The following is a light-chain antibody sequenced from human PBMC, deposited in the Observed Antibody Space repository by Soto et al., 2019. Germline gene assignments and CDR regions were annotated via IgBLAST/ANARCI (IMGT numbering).Light chain of an antibody. CDR1: SSNIGAGYD. CDR3: QSYDSTLSARYV. Sequence: QSCLTQPPSVTLAPGPRVTISCTGSSSNIGAGYDVHWYQQRPGTAPKLLIFGNINRPSGVPDRFSGSKSGTSASLAITGLQAEDEGDYYCQSYDSTLSARYVFGTGAKVTVL. J-gene: IGLJ1*01. CDR2: GNI. V-gene: IGLV1-40*01.